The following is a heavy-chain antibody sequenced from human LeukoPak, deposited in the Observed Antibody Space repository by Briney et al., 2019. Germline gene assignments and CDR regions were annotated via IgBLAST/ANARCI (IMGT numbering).Heavy chain of an antibody. CDR1: GFTFSNYG. CDR3: AKDWGHV. V-gene: IGHV3-23*01. Sequence: GGSLRLSCAASGFTFSNYGMSWVRQAPGKGLEWVSRISESGDSTYYADSAKGRFTISRDNSKNTLYLQMNSLRAEDTAVYYCAKDWGHVWGKGTTVTISS. D-gene: IGHD3-16*01. CDR2: ISESGDST. J-gene: IGHJ6*04.